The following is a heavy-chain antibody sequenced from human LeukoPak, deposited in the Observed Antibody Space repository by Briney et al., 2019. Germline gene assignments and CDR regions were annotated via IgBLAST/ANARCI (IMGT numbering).Heavy chain of an antibody. CDR3: ARGRRSTEKYFDL. Sequence: SETLSLTCAVYGGSFSGYYWSWIRQLPGKGLEWIGEINHSGSTNYNPSLKSRVTISVDTSKNQFSLKLSSVTAADTAVYYCARGRRSTEKYFDLWGRGTLVTVSS. CDR2: INHSGST. V-gene: IGHV4-34*01. D-gene: IGHD2-2*01. J-gene: IGHJ2*01. CDR1: GGSFSGYY.